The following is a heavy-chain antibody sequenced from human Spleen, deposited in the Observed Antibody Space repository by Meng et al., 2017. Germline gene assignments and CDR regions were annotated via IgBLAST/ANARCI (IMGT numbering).Heavy chain of an antibody. CDR1: GYTFTGYY. CDR2: INPSGGTT. CDR3: GRGGNENWGPVGY. V-gene: IGHV1-46*03. Sequence: QVQLVQSGAEVKKPGASVKVSCKASGYTFTGYYIHWVRQAPGQGLEWMGRINPSGGTTSYAQNFQGRVTVTRDTSTSTVYMELSSLRSEDTAVYYCGRGGNENWGPVGYWGQGTLVTVSS. J-gene: IGHJ4*02. D-gene: IGHD7-27*01.